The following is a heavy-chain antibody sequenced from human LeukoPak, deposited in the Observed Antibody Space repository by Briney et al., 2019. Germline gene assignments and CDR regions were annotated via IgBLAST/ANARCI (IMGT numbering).Heavy chain of an antibody. CDR1: GGSFSGYY. J-gene: IGHJ5*02. D-gene: IGHD3-3*01. Sequence: SEPLSLTCAVNGGSFSGYYWSWIRQPPGKGLDWLGEINHSGSTNYNPSLKSRVTISVDTSKNQFSLKLSSVTAADTAAYYCARGPVLRFLEWFLAQNWFDPWGQGTLVTVSS. CDR2: INHSGST. V-gene: IGHV4-34*01. CDR3: ARGPVLRFLEWFLAQNWFDP.